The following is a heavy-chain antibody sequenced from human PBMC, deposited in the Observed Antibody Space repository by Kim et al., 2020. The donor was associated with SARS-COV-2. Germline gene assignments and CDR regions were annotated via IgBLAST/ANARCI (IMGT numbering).Heavy chain of an antibody. Sequence: SETLSLTCTVSGGSISSSSYYWGWIRQPPGKGLEWIGSIYYSGSTYYNPSLKSRVTISVDTSKNQFSLKLSSVTAADTAVYYCARTTAAAGTLYYWGQGTLVTVSS. D-gene: IGHD6-13*01. V-gene: IGHV4-39*07. CDR1: GGSISSSSYY. CDR2: IYYSGST. CDR3: ARTTAAAGTLYY. J-gene: IGHJ4*02.